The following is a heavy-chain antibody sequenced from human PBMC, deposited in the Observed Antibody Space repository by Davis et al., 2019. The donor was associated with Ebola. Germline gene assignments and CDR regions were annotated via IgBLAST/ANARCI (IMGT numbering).Heavy chain of an antibody. V-gene: IGHV3-30*03. CDR1: GFTFSSYG. D-gene: IGHD6-19*01. Sequence: PGGSLRLSCAASGFTFSSYGMHWVRQAPGKGLEWVAVISYDGSNKYYADSVKGRFTISRDNSKNTLYLQMNSLRAEDTAVYYCASGYSSGWYDGYYFDYWGQGTLVTVSS. J-gene: IGHJ4*02. CDR2: ISYDGSNK. CDR3: ASGYSSGWYDGYYFDY.